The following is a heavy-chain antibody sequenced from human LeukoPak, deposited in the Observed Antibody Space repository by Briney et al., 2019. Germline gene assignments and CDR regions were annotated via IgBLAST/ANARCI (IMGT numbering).Heavy chain of an antibody. CDR1: GYTFTGYH. D-gene: IGHD6-13*01. V-gene: IGHV1-2*06. CDR2: INPNTGET. J-gene: IGHJ4*02. Sequence: ASVKVSCKASGYTFTGYHIHWVRQAPGHGLEWMGRINPNTGETNFAQKFQGRVTMTRDTSITTAFMELSSLRPDDTAVYFCARDQGSLTRSWYTGYWGQGTQVTVSS. CDR3: ARDQGSLTRSWYTGY.